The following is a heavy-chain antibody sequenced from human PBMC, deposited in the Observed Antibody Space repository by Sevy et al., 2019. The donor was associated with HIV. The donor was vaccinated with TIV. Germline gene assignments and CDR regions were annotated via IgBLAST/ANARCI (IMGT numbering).Heavy chain of an antibody. Sequence: GGSLRLSCGASGFTFSNYWMSWVRQAPGKGLEWVANIKQDGSEKYYVDSVKGRFIISRDNAKNSLYLQMNSLRAEDTAVYYCAGGLWWQAAPPPDCWGQGTLVTVSS. D-gene: IGHD3-10*01. CDR3: AGGLWWQAAPPPDC. J-gene: IGHJ4*02. CDR2: IKQDGSEK. V-gene: IGHV3-7*01. CDR1: GFTFSNYW.